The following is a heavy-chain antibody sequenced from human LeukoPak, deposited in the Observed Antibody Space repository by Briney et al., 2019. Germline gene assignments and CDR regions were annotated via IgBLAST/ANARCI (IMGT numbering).Heavy chain of an antibody. Sequence: SVKVSCKASGYTFTSYGISWVRQAPGQGLEWMGRIIPILGIANYAQKFQGRVTITADKSTSTAYMELSSLRSEDTAVYYCARDPQYSGYGYYYYGMDVWGQGTTVTVSS. V-gene: IGHV1-69*04. J-gene: IGHJ6*02. CDR1: GYTFTSYG. CDR2: IIPILGIA. CDR3: ARDPQYSGYGYYYYGMDV. D-gene: IGHD5-12*01.